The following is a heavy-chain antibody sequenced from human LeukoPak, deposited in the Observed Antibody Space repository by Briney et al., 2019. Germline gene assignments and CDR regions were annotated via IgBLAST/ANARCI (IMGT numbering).Heavy chain of an antibody. D-gene: IGHD1-26*01. J-gene: IGHJ4*02. V-gene: IGHV3-53*01. CDR3: ARGGGYYAIDY. Sequence: PGGSLRLSCAASGFTFNSNYMNWVRQAPGKGLEWVAVVYSDDTTYYSDSVMGRCTISTDNSKNTLYLQMNNLRAEDTAGYYWARGGGYYAIDYWGQGTLVTVSS. CDR2: VYSDDTT. CDR1: GFTFNSNY.